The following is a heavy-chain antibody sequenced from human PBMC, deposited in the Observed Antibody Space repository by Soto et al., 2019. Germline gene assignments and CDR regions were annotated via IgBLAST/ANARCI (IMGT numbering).Heavy chain of an antibody. Sequence: KTSETLSLTCTVSGGSISSGGYYWSWIRQHPGKGLEWIGYIYYSGSTYYNTSLKSRVTISVDTSKNQFSLKLSSVTAADTAVYYCARVFSDSSSFFDPWGQGTLVTVSS. J-gene: IGHJ5*02. CDR2: IYYSGST. V-gene: IGHV4-31*03. CDR1: GGSISSGGYY. D-gene: IGHD6-13*01. CDR3: ARVFSDSSSFFDP.